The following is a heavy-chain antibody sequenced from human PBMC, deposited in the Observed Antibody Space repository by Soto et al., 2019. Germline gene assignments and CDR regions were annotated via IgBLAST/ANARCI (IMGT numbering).Heavy chain of an antibody. V-gene: IGHV1-3*04. Sequence: GASVKVSCKASGITFSTYAIHWVRQAPGQSLEWMGWINTDNGNTRYSQNFQGRVTLTRDTSASTAYMDLSSLRSEDTSIYYCARAISGYVTWGQGTLVTVSS. CDR2: INTDNGNT. CDR3: ARAISGYVT. J-gene: IGHJ5*02. D-gene: IGHD5-12*01. CDR1: GITFSTYA.